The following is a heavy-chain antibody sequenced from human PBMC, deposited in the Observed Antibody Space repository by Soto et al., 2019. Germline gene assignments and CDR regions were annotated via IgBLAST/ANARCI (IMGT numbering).Heavy chain of an antibody. J-gene: IGHJ2*01. CDR3: ARARPYGSGGSCYSRWYFDL. Sequence: QVQLVQSGAEVQKPGSSVKVSCKASGGTFSSYAISWVRQAPGQGLEWMGGIIPIFGTAYYAQKFQGRVTTTADESTSTAYMELSSLRSEDTAVYYCARARPYGSGGSCYSRWYFDLWGRGTLVTVSS. CDR1: GGTFSSYA. D-gene: IGHD2-15*01. V-gene: IGHV1-69*12. CDR2: IIPIFGTA.